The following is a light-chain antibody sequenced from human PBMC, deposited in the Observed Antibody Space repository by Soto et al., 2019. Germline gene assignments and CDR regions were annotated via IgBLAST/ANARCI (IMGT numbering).Light chain of an antibody. Sequence: IQMTQSPSSLSASVGDRVTITCRASQTISTYLNWYQQKPGKAPKLLIYASSSLQSGVPSRFSGSGSGRDFTLTITSLQPEDFATYICQQSYGMPWTFGQGTKVEV. CDR3: QQSYGMPWT. CDR2: ASS. J-gene: IGKJ1*01. CDR1: QTISTY. V-gene: IGKV1-39*01.